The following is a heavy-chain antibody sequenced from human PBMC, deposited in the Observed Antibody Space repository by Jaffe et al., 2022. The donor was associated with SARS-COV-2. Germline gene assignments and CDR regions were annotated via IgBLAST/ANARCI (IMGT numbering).Heavy chain of an antibody. J-gene: IGHJ3*02. CDR1: GGSISSGGYY. CDR3: ARVDPDYDFWSGIPGAFDI. Sequence: QVQLQESGPGLVKPSQTLSLTCTVSGGSISSGGYYWSWIRQHPGKGLEWIGYIYYSGSTYYNPSLKSRVTISVDTSKNQFSLKLSSVTAADTAVYYCARVDPDYDFWSGIPGAFDIWGQGTMVTVSS. V-gene: IGHV4-31*03. D-gene: IGHD3-3*01. CDR2: IYYSGST.